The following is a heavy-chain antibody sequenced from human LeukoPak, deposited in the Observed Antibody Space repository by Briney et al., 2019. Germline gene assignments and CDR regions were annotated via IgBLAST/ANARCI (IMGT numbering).Heavy chain of an antibody. CDR3: ARDAERRGYYYGRLNWFDP. CDR2: LYYSGST. V-gene: IGHV4-39*07. Sequence: SETLSLTCTVSGGSISSSSYYWGWIRQPPGKGLEWIGNLYYSGSTYYNPSLKSRVTISVDTSKNQFSLKLSSVTAADTAVYYCARDAERRGYYYGRLNWFDPWGQGTLVTVSS. CDR1: GGSISSSSYY. D-gene: IGHD3-22*01. J-gene: IGHJ5*02.